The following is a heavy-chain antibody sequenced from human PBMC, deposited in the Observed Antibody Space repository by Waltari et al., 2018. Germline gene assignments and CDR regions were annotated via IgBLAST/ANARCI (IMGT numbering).Heavy chain of an antibody. V-gene: IGHV3-7*01. CDR3: ANGLEWLLY. Sequence: EVQLVESGGGLVQLGGSLRLSCAASGFTSSSYWMSWVRQAPGKGLEWVANIKQDGSEKYYVDSVKGRFTISRDNAKNSLYLQMNSLRAEDTAVYCCANGLEWLLYWGQGTLVTVSS. D-gene: IGHD3-3*01. CDR1: GFTSSSYW. CDR2: IKQDGSEK. J-gene: IGHJ4*02.